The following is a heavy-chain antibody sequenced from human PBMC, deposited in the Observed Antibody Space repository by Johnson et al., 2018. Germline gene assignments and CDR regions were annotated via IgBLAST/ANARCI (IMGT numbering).Heavy chain of an antibody. D-gene: IGHD6-19*01. J-gene: IGHJ1*01. CDR3: AKCPGNSSGWYEFFHH. CDR2: FAGTSVNT. Sequence: EVQLLESGGGLVQPGGSLRLSCAASGFTFNRYAMSWVRQAPGRGLEWVSTFAGTSVNTYYADSVRGRFTISRDNSKNTLFLQMDSLRAEDTAVYYCAKCPGNSSGWYEFFHHWGQGTLVTVSS. CDR1: GFTFNRYA. V-gene: IGHV3-23*01.